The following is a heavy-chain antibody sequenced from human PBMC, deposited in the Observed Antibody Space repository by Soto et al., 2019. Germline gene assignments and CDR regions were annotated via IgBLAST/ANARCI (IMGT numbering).Heavy chain of an antibody. CDR2: ITSGGTYI. D-gene: IGHD2-2*01. CDR3: ARVGGPCSGTSCSAYFDS. Sequence: PGGSLRLSCAASGFTFSDFGMNWVRQAPGEGLEWVSSITSGGTYIHYADSMKGRFTVSRDNAKSSLYLQMDSLRVDDTAVYYCARVGGPCSGTSCSAYFDSWSQGTLVTVSS. V-gene: IGHV3-21*06. CDR1: GFTFSDFG. J-gene: IGHJ4*02.